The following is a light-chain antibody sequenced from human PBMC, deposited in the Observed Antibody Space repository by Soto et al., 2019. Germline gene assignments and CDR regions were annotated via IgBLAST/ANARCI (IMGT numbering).Light chain of an antibody. Sequence: QSVLTQPPSASGTPGQRVTISCSGSSTNIGGNYVFWYQQHPGTAPKLLIYKNDQRPSGVPDRFSGSKSGTSASLAISGLWSDDEADYYCAAWDDSMSRVVFGAGTKVTVL. CDR2: KND. CDR3: AAWDDSMSRVV. CDR1: STNIGGNY. J-gene: IGLJ3*02. V-gene: IGLV1-47*03.